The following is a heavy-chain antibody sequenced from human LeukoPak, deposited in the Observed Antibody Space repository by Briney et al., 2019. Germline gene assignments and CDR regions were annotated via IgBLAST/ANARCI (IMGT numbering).Heavy chain of an antibody. CDR3: ARRRITIFGEFDP. CDR1: GGSFSGYY. V-gene: IGHV4-34*01. CDR2: INHSGST. Sequence: SETLSLTCAVYGGSFSGYYWSWIRQPPGKGLEWIGEINHSGSTNYNPSLKSRVTISVDTSKNQFSLKLSSVTAADTAVYYCARRRITIFGEFDPWGQGTLVTVSS. D-gene: IGHD3-3*01. J-gene: IGHJ5*02.